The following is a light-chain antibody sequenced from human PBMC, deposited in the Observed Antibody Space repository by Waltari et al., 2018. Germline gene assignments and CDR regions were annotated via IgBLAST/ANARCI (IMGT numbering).Light chain of an antibody. CDR3: ASWDDSLNGL. CDR1: RSNIGSNT. V-gene: IGLV1-44*01. CDR2: SNN. Sequence: SVLTQPPSASGTPGQRVTIPCSGSRSNIGSNTVNWYQQLPGTAPKLLIYSNNQRPSGVPDRFSGSKSGSSASLAISGLQSEDEADYYCASWDDSLNGLFGGGTKLTVL. J-gene: IGLJ3*02.